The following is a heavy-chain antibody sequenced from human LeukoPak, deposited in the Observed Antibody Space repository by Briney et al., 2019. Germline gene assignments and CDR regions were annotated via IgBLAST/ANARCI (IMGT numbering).Heavy chain of an antibody. CDR1: GYTFTSYD. D-gene: IGHD4-23*01. CDR3: ARDKDYGGYYFDY. Sequence: ASVKVSCKASGYTFTSYDLNWVRQATGQGLEWMGWINPNSGGTNYAQKFQGRVTMTRDTSISTAYMELSRLRSDDTAVYYCARDKDYGGYYFDYWGQGTLVTVSS. CDR2: INPNSGGT. V-gene: IGHV1-2*02. J-gene: IGHJ4*02.